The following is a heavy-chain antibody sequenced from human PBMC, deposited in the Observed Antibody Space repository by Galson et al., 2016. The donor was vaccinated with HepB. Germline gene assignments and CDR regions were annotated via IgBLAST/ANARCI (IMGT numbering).Heavy chain of an antibody. CDR3: ARNNWNALGWFDP. J-gene: IGHJ5*02. Sequence: SLRLSCAASGFTFSSYWMTWVRQAPGKGLEWVANIKQDGSEKYYVDSVKGRFTISRDNAKNSLYLQTNSLRAEDTAVYYCARNNWNALGWFDPGGQGTLVTVSS. V-gene: IGHV3-7*05. CDR1: GFTFSSYW. D-gene: IGHD1-1*01. CDR2: IKQDGSEK.